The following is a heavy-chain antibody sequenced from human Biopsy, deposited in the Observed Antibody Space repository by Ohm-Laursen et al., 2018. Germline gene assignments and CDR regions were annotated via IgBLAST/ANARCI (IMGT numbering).Heavy chain of an antibody. J-gene: IGHJ5*02. CDR3: ARDTLMAQHLVPGENWFDP. CDR2: IIPIFGTA. CDR1: GGTFTNYA. Sequence: GSSVKVSCKASGGTFTNYAISWVRQAPGQGLEWMGGIIPIFGTANYAQKFLGRVTITADSPTSTVDMELTSLTSDDTAVYYCARDTLMAQHLVPGENWFDPWGQGTLVTVSS. V-gene: IGHV1-69*01. D-gene: IGHD3-10*01.